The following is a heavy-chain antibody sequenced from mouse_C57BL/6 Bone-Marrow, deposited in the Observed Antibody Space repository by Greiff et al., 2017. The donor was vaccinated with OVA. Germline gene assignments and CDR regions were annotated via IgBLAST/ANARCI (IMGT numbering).Heavy chain of an antibody. Sequence: VKLQQPGAELVKPGASVKLSCKASGYTFTSYWMHWVKQRPGRGLEWIGRIDPNSGGTKYNEKFKSKATLTVDKPSSTAYMQLSSLTSEDSAVYYCARSPRIRNWGYYFDYWGQGTTLTVSS. D-gene: IGHD4-1*01. CDR2: IDPNSGGT. CDR1: GYTFTSYW. V-gene: IGHV1-72*01. J-gene: IGHJ2*01. CDR3: ARSPRIRNWGYYFDY.